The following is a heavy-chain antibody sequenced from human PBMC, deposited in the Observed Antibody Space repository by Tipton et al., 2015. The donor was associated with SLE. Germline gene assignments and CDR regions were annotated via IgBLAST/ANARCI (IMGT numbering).Heavy chain of an antibody. J-gene: IGHJ3*02. V-gene: IGHV4-4*07. CDR2: IYTSGTI. CDR3: ASESSGYPDTFNI. D-gene: IGHD5-12*01. Sequence: GEAFGNSHWTWIRQPAGKGMEWIGRIYTSGTINYNPSLKSRVTISVDMSKNQFSLKLSSVTAADTAVYFCASESSGYPDTFNIWGQGTMVTVSS. CDR1: GEAFGNSH.